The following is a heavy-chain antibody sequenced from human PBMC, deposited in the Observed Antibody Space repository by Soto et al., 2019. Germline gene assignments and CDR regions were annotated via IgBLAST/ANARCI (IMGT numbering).Heavy chain of an antibody. CDR2: IKSKTDGGTT. D-gene: IGHD3-22*01. V-gene: IGHV3-15*07. J-gene: IGHJ4*01. Sequence: PGGSLRLSCAASGFTFSNAWINWVRQAPGKGLEWVGRIKSKTDGGTTDFAAPVKGRFAISRDDSKNIAYMQMNSLKIEDTAVYYCSTDPYSDMTVVRLDNWGHGTLVTVSS. CDR3: STDPYSDMTVVRLDN. CDR1: GFTFSNAW.